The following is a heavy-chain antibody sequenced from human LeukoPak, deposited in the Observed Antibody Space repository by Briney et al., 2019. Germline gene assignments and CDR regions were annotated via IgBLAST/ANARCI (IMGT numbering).Heavy chain of an antibody. CDR1: GYSFTNYW. V-gene: IGHV5-51*01. CDR2: IYPGDSDT. Sequence: AESLQIDCQGSGYSFTNYWIGWVRQMPGKGLEWMGIIYPGDSDTRYSPSFQGQVTISADKSISTTYLQWSSLRASDTAIYYCARSGGLDNSFDPWGQRTVDTVSS. CDR3: ARSGGLDNSFDP. J-gene: IGHJ5*02. D-gene: IGHD1-20*01.